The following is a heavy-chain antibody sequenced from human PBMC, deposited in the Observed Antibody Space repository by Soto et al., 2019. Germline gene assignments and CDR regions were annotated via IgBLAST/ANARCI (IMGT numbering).Heavy chain of an antibody. J-gene: IGHJ4*02. CDR2: MNPNTGNS. CDR1: GYTSTSYD. D-gene: IGHD1-1*01. CDR3: ARRAETNGWNGFGADKYYFDF. V-gene: IGHV1-8*01. Sequence: ASVKFSCKASGYTSTSYDIYWVRQATGQGLEWMGWMNPNTGNSGYAQKFQGRVTMTSDTSISTAHMELSSLRSEDTAVYYCARRAETNGWNGFGADKYYFDFWGQGTLVTVSS.